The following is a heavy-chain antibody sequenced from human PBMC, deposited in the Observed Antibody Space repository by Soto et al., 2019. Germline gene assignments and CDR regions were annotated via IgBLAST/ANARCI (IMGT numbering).Heavy chain of an antibody. V-gene: IGHV1-18*01. CDR1: GFTFTNYY. CDR3: ARGDTYYVNWYFDY. CDR2: ISAYSGNT. D-gene: IGHD1-1*01. J-gene: IGHJ4*02. Sequence: QVQLVQSGAEVKKPGASVKVSCKTSGFTFTNYYINWVRQAPGQGLEVMGWISAYSGNTNYAKNLQGRVTMTTDTSASTAYLELRSLRSDDTAVYFCARGDTYYVNWYFDYWGQGTLVTVSS.